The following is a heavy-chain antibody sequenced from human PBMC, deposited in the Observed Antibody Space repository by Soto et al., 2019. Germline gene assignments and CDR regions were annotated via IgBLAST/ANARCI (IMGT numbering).Heavy chain of an antibody. Sequence: ASVKVSCKASGYTFTSYGISWVRQAPGQGLEWMGWINTHNSNTNYAQKLQGRVTLTTDTSAGTAYMELRSLESDDTAVYYCAREGIPPDAFDVWGQGTVVTVSS. CDR1: GYTFTSYG. CDR2: INTHNSNT. CDR3: AREGIPPDAFDV. V-gene: IGHV1-18*01. D-gene: IGHD1-20*01. J-gene: IGHJ3*01.